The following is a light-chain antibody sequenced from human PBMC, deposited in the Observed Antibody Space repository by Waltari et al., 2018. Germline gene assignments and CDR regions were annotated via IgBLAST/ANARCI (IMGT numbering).Light chain of an antibody. Sequence: DIQMTQSPSSLSASVGDRVTITCRASHGVRNDLGWYQQKPGKAPKRLLFAASNLQSGVPSWFSGSASTTEFPLTIRLLQPEDFATYYCLQYNISPHTFGRGTKLEI. V-gene: IGKV1-17*01. CDR2: AAS. CDR1: HGVRND. J-gene: IGKJ2*01. CDR3: LQYNISPHT.